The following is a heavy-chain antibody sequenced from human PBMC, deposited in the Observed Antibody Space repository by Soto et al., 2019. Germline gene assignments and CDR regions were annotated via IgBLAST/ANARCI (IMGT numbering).Heavy chain of an antibody. CDR3: AREVRGVIMLLDY. V-gene: IGHV3-33*01. D-gene: IGHD3-10*01. J-gene: IGHJ4*02. CDR2: IWYDGSNK. CDR1: GFTFSSYG. Sequence: GGSLRLSCAAAGFTFSSYGMHWVRQAPGKGLEWVAVIWYDGSNKYYADSVKGRFTISRDNSKNTLYLQMNSLRAEDTAVYYCAREVRGVIMLLDYWGQGTLVPSPQ.